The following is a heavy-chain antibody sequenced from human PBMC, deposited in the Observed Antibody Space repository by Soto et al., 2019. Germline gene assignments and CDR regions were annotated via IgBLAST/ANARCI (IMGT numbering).Heavy chain of an antibody. CDR2: ISSSSSYI. V-gene: IGHV3-21*01. Sequence: GGSLRLSCAASGFTFSSYSMNWVRQAPGKGLEWVSSISSSSSYIYYADSVKGRFTISRDNAKNSLYLQMNSLRAEDTAVYYCATLGYCSGGSCLHDYWGQGTLVTVSS. CDR1: GFTFSSYS. CDR3: ATLGYCSGGSCLHDY. J-gene: IGHJ4*02. D-gene: IGHD2-15*01.